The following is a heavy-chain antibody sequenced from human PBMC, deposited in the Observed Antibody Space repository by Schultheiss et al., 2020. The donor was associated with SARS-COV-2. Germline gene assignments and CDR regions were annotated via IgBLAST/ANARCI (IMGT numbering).Heavy chain of an antibody. CDR3: AKEGDFWSGYSPAYYFDY. Sequence: GGSLRLSCAASGFTFSSYAMHWVRQAPGKGLEWVAFIRYDGSNKYYADSVKGRFTISRDNSKNTLYLQMNSLRAEDTAVYYCAKEGDFWSGYSPAYYFDYWGQGTLVTVSS. V-gene: IGHV3-30*02. CDR2: IRYDGSNK. D-gene: IGHD3-3*01. J-gene: IGHJ4*02. CDR1: GFTFSSYA.